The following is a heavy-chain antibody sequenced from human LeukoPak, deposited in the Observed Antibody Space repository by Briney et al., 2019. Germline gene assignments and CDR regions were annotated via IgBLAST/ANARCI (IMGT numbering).Heavy chain of an antibody. CDR3: AKLQSDGLRTYYGMDV. CDR1: GFTLSSYA. V-gene: IGHV3-23*01. D-gene: IGHD4-17*01. J-gene: IGHJ6*02. CDR2: STGSGATT. Sequence: GGSLRLSCAASGFTLSSYAMSWVRQAPGKGLEWVSASTGSGATTYYADSVMGRFTISRDNSKNTLYLQMNSLRAEDTAVYYCAKLQSDGLRTYYGMDVWGQGTTVTVSS.